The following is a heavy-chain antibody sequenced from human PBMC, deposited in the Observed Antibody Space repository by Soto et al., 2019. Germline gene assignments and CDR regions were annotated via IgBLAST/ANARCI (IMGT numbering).Heavy chain of an antibody. CDR3: ARYCSGGSCYPDEFYYYYGMDV. CDR2: IYYSGST. CDR1: GGSISSGGYY. V-gene: IGHV4-31*03. Sequence: SETLSLTCTVSGGSISSGGYYWSWIRQHPGKGLEWIGYIYYSGSTYYNPSLKSRVTISVDTSKNQFSLKLSSVTAADTAVYYCARYCSGGSCYPDEFYYYYGMDVWGPGTTVTVSS. D-gene: IGHD2-15*01. J-gene: IGHJ6*02.